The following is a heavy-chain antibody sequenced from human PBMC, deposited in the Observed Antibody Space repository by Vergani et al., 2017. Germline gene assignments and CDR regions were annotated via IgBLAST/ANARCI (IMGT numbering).Heavy chain of an antibody. J-gene: IGHJ4*02. V-gene: IGHV3-9*01. CDR2: ISWNSGSI. CDR3: AKEGGEMATIWALDY. Sequence: EVQLVESGGGLVQPGRSLRLSCAASGFTFDDYAMHWVRQAPGKGLEWVSGISWNSGSIGYADSVKGRFTISRDNAKNSLYLQMNSLRAEDTALYYCAKEGGEMATIWALDYWGQGTLVTVSS. D-gene: IGHD5-24*01. CDR1: GFTFDDYA.